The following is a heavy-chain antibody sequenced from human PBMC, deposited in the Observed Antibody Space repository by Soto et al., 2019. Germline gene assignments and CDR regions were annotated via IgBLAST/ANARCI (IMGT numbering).Heavy chain of an antibody. D-gene: IGHD2-15*01. Sequence: QVQLVQSGDEVKKPGSSVKVSCKASGGTFSSYAISWVRQAPGQGLEWMGGIIPIFGTANYAQKFQGRVTITADESTSTANMELSSLSSEGTALYYCARVMCSGGSGLPGYYYYYGMDVWGQGTTVTVSS. CDR3: ARVMCSGGSGLPGYYYYYGMDV. V-gene: IGHV1-69*01. J-gene: IGHJ6*02. CDR1: GGTFSSYA. CDR2: IIPIFGTA.